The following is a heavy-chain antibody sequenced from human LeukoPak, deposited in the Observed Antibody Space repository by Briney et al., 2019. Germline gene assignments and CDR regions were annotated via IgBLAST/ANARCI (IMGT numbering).Heavy chain of an antibody. CDR1: GGSINNYY. J-gene: IGHJ6*04. CDR2: IYYSGNT. Sequence: SETLSLTCTVSGGSINNYYWSWIRQPPGKGLEWIGYIYYSGNTNYNPSLKSRVTISVDTSMNQFSLKLSSVTAADTAVYYCARDTHYYGMDVWGKGTTVTVSS. V-gene: IGHV4-59*01. CDR3: ARDTHYYGMDV.